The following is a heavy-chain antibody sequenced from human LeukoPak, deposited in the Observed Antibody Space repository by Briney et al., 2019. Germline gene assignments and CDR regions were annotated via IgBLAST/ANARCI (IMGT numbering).Heavy chain of an antibody. CDR2: ISGSGGST. CDR1: GFTFSSYS. D-gene: IGHD3-10*01. Sequence: GGSLRLSCAASGFTFSSYSMNWVRQAPGKGLEWVTAISGSGGSTYYADSVKGRFTISRDNSKNTLYLQMNSLRAEDTAVYYCAKVYNYYGSGSSTRVYYFDYWGQGTLVTVSS. J-gene: IGHJ4*02. V-gene: IGHV3-23*01. CDR3: AKVYNYYGSGSSTRVYYFDY.